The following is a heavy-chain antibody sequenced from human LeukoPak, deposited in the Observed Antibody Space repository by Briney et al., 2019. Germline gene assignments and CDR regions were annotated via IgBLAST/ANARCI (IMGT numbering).Heavy chain of an antibody. CDR2: ISSSGSTI. V-gene: IGHV3-11*01. CDR1: GFTFSDYY. D-gene: IGHD3-22*01. Sequence: GRSLRLSCAASGFTFSDYYMSWIRQAPGEWREWDSYISSSGSTIYYADSVKGRFTISRDNAKNSRYLQMNSLRAEDTAVYYCASSDYYDSSGYAWWGQGTLVTVSS. J-gene: IGHJ4*02. CDR3: ASSDYYDSSGYAW.